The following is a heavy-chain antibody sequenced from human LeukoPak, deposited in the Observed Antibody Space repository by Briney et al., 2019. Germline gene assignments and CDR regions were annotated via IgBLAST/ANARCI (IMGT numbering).Heavy chain of an antibody. CDR3: ARDVSASDPRGYFDY. V-gene: IGHV3-30*04. CDR2: ISYDGSNK. D-gene: IGHD2-21*02. Sequence: GGSLRLSCAASGFTFSSYAMHWVRQAPGKGLEWVAVISYDGSNKYYADSVKGRFTISRDNSKNTLYLQMNSLRAEDTAVYYCARDVSASDPRGYFDYWGQGTLVTVSS. J-gene: IGHJ4*02. CDR1: GFTFSSYA.